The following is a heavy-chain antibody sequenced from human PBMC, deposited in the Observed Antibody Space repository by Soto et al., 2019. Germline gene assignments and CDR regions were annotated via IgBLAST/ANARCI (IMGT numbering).Heavy chain of an antibody. V-gene: IGHV4-31*03. Sequence: SENLSLTCSVYGNSIRSGGYYWSWLRQHPGKGLEWIGYIFYRGNTDYNPSLKGRGFISVDTSKNQFSLNLRSVTAADTAVYYCAREDSFTKFFATWGQGNLVTVSA. D-gene: IGHD2-8*01. CDR3: AREDSFTKFFAT. J-gene: IGHJ5*02. CDR2: IFYRGNT. CDR1: GNSIRSGGYY.